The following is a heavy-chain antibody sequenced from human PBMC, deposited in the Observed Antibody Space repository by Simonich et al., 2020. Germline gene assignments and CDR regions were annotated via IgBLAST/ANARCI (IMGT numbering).Heavy chain of an antibody. CDR3: ARASRGTWWYYYFDY. Sequence: QVQLVQSGAEVKKPGASVKVSCKASGYTFTSYGISWVRQAPGQGLEWLEWSSAFKGNTNYAQKLQGRVTMTTDTSTSTAYMELRSLRSDDTAVYYCARASRGTWWYYYFDYWGQGTLVTVSS. J-gene: IGHJ4*02. D-gene: IGHD2-15*01. CDR2: SSAFKGNT. V-gene: IGHV1-18*01. CDR1: GYTFTSYG.